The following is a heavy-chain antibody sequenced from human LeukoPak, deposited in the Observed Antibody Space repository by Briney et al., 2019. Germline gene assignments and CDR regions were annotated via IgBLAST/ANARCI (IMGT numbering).Heavy chain of an antibody. V-gene: IGHV3-23*01. CDR1: GFTFSSYA. CDR3: AKDLYHYYGSGSYYIPRGFDY. CDR2: ISGSGGST. J-gene: IGHJ4*02. Sequence: GGSLRLSCAASGFTFSSYAMSWVRQAPGKGPEWVSAISGSGGSTYYADSVKGRFTISRDNSKNTLYLQMNSLRAEDTAVYYCAKDLYHYYGSGSYYIPRGFDYWGQGTLVTVSS. D-gene: IGHD3-10*01.